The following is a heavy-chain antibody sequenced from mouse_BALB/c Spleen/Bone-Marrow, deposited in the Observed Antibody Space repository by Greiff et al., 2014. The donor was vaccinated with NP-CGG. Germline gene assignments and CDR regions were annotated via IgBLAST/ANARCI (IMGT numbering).Heavy chain of an antibody. Sequence: LQESGVELVRPGASVKLSCKASGYTFTSYWINWVKQRPGQGLEWIGNIYPSDSYTNYNQKFKDKATLTVDKSSTTAYMQLSSPTSEDSAVYYCARGGGSPYYFDYWGQGTTLTVSS. J-gene: IGHJ2*01. V-gene: IGHV1-69*02. CDR2: IYPSDSYT. D-gene: IGHD1-1*02. CDR3: ARGGGSPYYFDY. CDR1: GYTFTSYW.